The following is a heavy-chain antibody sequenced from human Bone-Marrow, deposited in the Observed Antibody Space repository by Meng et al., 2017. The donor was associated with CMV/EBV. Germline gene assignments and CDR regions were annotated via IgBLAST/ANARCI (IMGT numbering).Heavy chain of an antibody. V-gene: IGHV1-2*02. D-gene: IGHD6-19*01. CDR3: ARSSGWSRFDY. CDR2: INPNSGGT. Sequence: QVEPVQSGAEVKKPGASVKVSCKASGYTFTGYYMHWVRQAPGQGLEWMGWINPNSGGTNYAQKFQGRVTMTRDMSINTAYMELSRLTSGDTAVYYCARSSGWSRFDYWGQGTLVTVSS. CDR1: GYTFTGYY. J-gene: IGHJ4*02.